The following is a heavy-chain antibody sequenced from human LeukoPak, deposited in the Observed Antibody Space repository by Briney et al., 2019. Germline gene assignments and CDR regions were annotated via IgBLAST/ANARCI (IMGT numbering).Heavy chain of an antibody. Sequence: PSETLSLTCTVSGGSISSSSYHWGWIRQPPGTGLERIGSIYYSGSTYYNPSLKSRVTISVDTSKNQFSLKLSSVTAADTAVYYCARGGYDFGWNFDYWGQGTLVTVSS. CDR2: IYYSGST. D-gene: IGHD5-12*01. J-gene: IGHJ4*02. CDR1: GGSISSSSYH. CDR3: ARGGYDFGWNFDY. V-gene: IGHV4-39*01.